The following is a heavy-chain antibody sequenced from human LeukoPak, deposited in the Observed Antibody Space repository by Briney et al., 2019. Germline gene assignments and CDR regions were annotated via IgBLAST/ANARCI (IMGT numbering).Heavy chain of an antibody. V-gene: IGHV4-31*03. Sequence: SETLSLTCTVSGGSISSGGYYWSWIRQHPGKGLEWIGYIYYSGSTYYNPSLKSRVTISVDTSKNQFSLKLSSVTAADTAVYYCARTAALDYGDCAPYFDYWGQGTLVTVSS. CDR2: IYYSGST. CDR3: ARTAALDYGDCAPYFDY. J-gene: IGHJ4*02. D-gene: IGHD4-17*01. CDR1: GGSISSGGYY.